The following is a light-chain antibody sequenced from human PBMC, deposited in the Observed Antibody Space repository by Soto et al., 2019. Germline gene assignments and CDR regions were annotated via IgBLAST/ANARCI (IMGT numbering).Light chain of an antibody. CDR2: DVS. V-gene: IGLV2-14*03. CDR3: SSYTSRSTRV. J-gene: IGLJ2*01. Sequence: QSALTQPASVSGSPGQSITISCTGTSSDVAGYNYVSWYQQHPGKAPKLMIYDVSNRPSGVSSRFSGSKSGNTASLTISGLQAEDEADYYCSSYTSRSTRVFGGGTQLTVL. CDR1: SSDVAGYNY.